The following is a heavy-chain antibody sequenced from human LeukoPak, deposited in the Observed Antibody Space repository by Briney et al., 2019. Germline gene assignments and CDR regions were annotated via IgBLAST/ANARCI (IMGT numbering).Heavy chain of an antibody. D-gene: IGHD3-10*01. J-gene: IGHJ4*02. Sequence: GGSLRLSCAASGFTFSDYGMHWVRQAPGKGLEWVALISYDGSNKYYSDSVKGRFTISRDTSKNTLHLQMDSLRVEDTAMYYCARYYGSGSLDYWGQGTLVTVSS. CDR2: ISYDGSNK. V-gene: IGHV3-30*03. CDR1: GFTFSDYG. CDR3: ARYYGSGSLDY.